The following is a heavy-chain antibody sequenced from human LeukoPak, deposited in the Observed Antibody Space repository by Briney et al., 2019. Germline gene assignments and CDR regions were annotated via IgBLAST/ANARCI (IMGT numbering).Heavy chain of an antibody. CDR2: ISGGTT. Sequence: GGSLRLSCAASGFTISTYGMSWIRQAPGKGLEWVSSISGGTTYYADSVKGRFTISRDNSKNTVSLQMNSLRAEDTAVYYCAKSVYHSGNYWGQGTLVTVSS. J-gene: IGHJ4*02. CDR1: GFTISTYG. D-gene: IGHD3-10*01. V-gene: IGHV3-23*01. CDR3: AKSVYHSGNY.